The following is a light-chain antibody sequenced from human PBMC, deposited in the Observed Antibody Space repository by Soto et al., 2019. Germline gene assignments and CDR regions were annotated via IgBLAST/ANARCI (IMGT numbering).Light chain of an antibody. CDR2: AAS. V-gene: IGKV1-39*01. Sequence: DIQMTQSPSSLSASVGDRVTITCRASQSISSYLNGYQHKPGKAPKLLIYAASSLQSGVPSRFSGSGSGTDFTLTISSLQPEDFATYYCQQSYSTPHTVGQGTRLEIK. CDR3: QQSYSTPHT. CDR1: QSISSY. J-gene: IGKJ5*01.